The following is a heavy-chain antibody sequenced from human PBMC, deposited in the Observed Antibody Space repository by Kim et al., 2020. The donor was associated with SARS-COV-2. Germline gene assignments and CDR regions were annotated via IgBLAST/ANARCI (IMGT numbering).Heavy chain of an antibody. J-gene: IGHJ5*02. V-gene: IGHV3-11*05. CDR2: SSSYT. CDR3: ARGEIPHH. Sequence: SSSYTNYADSGKGRFTNSRDNAKNSLYLQMNSLRAEDTAVYYCARGEIPHHWGQGTLVTVSS.